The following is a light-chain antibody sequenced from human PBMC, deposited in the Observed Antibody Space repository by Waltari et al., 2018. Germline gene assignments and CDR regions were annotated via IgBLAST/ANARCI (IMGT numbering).Light chain of an antibody. J-gene: IGKJ4*01. Sequence: DIQMTQSPSTLSASVGDRFTITCRASQSISNWLAWYQQKPGKAPKLLIYKASTLESGVPSRCSGSGSGTEFTLTISRLQPDDFATYYCQQYNSYSLLTFGGGTKVEIK. CDR2: KAS. V-gene: IGKV1-5*03. CDR1: QSISNW. CDR3: QQYNSYSLLT.